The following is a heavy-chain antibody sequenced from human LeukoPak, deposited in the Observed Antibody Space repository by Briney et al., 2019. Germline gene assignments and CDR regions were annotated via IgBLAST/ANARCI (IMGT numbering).Heavy chain of an antibody. Sequence: PGGSLRLSCAASGFTFSSYGMHWVRQAPGKGLEWVAFIRYDGSNKYYAGSVKGRFTISRDNSKNTLYLQMNSLRAEDTAVYYCARGGYYDILTGYSNLFDYWGQGTLVTVSS. CDR2: IRYDGSNK. J-gene: IGHJ4*02. D-gene: IGHD3-9*01. CDR1: GFTFSSYG. CDR3: ARGGYYDILTGYSNLFDY. V-gene: IGHV3-30*02.